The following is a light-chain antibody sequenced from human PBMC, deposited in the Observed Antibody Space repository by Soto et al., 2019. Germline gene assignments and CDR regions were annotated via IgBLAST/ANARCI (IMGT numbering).Light chain of an antibody. V-gene: IGKV3-20*01. CDR1: QSVSSSY. CDR2: GAS. J-gene: IGKJ1*01. CDR3: QQYGNSQT. Sequence: DIVLTQSPGTLSFSPGERATLSCRASQSVSSSYLAWYQQKPGQAPRLLIYGASSRATGIPDRFSGSGSGTDFTLTISRLEPEDFAVYYCQQYGNSQTFGQGTKVDI.